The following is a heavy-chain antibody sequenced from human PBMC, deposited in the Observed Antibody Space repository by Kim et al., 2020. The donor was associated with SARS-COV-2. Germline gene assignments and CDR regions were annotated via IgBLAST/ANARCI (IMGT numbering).Heavy chain of an antibody. V-gene: IGHV3-30*18. Sequence: GSLRLSCAASKFTFSTYGMHWVRQAPGKGLEWVAVISYDGSSKYYADSVKGRFTISRDNSKNTLYLQMDTLRAEDTALYYCAKDRHPRGGGWYYFDYWGQGTLVTVSS. D-gene: IGHD6-19*01. J-gene: IGHJ4*02. CDR3: AKDRHPRGGGWYYFDY. CDR2: ISYDGSSK. CDR1: KFTFSTYG.